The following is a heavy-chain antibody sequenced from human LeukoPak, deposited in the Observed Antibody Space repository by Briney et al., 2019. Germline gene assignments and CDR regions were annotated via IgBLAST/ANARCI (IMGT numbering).Heavy chain of an antibody. V-gene: IGHV3-7*04. J-gene: IGHJ4*02. Sequence: GGSLRLSCAASGFTFSTSWMGWVRQAPGKGLEWVANINQGGSEKHYVDSVRGRFSISRDTAKNSLSLQMNSLRAEDTAVYYCARIYDTTGYFDYWGQGTLVTVSS. CDR2: INQGGSEK. CDR1: GFTFSTSW. CDR3: ARIYDTTGYFDY. D-gene: IGHD3-22*01.